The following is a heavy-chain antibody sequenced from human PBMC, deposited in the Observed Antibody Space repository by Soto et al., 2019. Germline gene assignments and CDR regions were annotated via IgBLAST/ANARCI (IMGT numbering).Heavy chain of an antibody. CDR2: ISAYNGNT. D-gene: IGHD3-9*01. J-gene: IGHJ4*02. CDR3: ARGPHYDILTGYSTPDY. Sequence: ASVKVSCKASGYTFTSYGISWVRQAPGQGLEWMGWISAYNGNTNYAQKLQGRVTMTTDTSTSTAYMELGSLRSDDTAVYYCARGPHYDILTGYSTPDYWGQGTLVTVSS. V-gene: IGHV1-18*01. CDR1: GYTFTSYG.